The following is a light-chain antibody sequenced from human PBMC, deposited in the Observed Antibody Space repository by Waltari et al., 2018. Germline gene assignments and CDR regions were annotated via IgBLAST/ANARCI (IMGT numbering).Light chain of an antibody. CDR3: QQYDAYPYT. CDR1: QNIYNW. V-gene: IGKV1-5*03. Sequence: DIQMTRSPSILSASIGDRVTITCRASQNIYNWLAWYQQKPGRAPNLLIYEASNLESGVQSRFSGSGSGTEFTLTINSLQPDDFATYYCQQYDAYPYTFGQGAKLEIK. J-gene: IGKJ2*01. CDR2: EAS.